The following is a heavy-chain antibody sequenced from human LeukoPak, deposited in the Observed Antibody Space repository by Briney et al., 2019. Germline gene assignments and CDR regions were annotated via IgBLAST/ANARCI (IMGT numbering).Heavy chain of an antibody. CDR3: AKDVTYYYDSSGYPEY. Sequence: AGGSLRLSCAASGFTFDDYAMHWVRHAPGKGLEWVSGISWNSGSIGYADSVKGRFTISRDNAKNSLYLQMNSLRAEDTALYYCAKDVTYYYDSSGYPEYWGQGTLVTVSS. J-gene: IGHJ4*02. CDR1: GFTFDDYA. D-gene: IGHD3-22*01. CDR2: ISWNSGSI. V-gene: IGHV3-9*01.